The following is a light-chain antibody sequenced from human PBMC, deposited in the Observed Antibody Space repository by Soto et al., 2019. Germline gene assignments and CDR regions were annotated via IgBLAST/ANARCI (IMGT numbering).Light chain of an antibody. CDR3: QQHYITPLT. CDR1: QSVLYSSKNKNY. V-gene: IGKV4-1*01. J-gene: IGKJ3*01. Sequence: IVMTKSQKSLSVSLCERATINCKSMQSVLYSSKNKNYLAWYQQKPGQPPKLLIYWASTRESGVPDRFSGSGSGTDFTLTISCLQAEDVTVYYCQQHYITPLTFCGVANVDIK. CDR2: WAS.